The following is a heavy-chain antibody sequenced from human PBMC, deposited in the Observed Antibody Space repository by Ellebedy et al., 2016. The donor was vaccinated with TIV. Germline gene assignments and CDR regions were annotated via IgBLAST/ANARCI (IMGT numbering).Heavy chain of an antibody. Sequence: MPSETLSLTCAISGDSVSNNGVTWNWIRQSPSRGLEWLGRAYYKSTWIYNYAVYVKGRITINPDTSNNQLSLHLNSVTPEDTAVYYCARDPLWCYSCADVWGQGTTVTVSS. V-gene: IGHV6-1*01. D-gene: IGHD2-8*01. CDR2: AYYKSTWIY. J-gene: IGHJ6*02. CDR3: ARDPLWCYSCADV. CDR1: GDSVSNNGVT.